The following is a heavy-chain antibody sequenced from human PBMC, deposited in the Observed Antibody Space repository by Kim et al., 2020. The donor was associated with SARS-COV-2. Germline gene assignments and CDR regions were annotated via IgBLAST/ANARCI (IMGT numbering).Heavy chain of an antibody. D-gene: IGHD2-2*01. CDR2: ISSSGGST. CDR3: ARTRSCSSTSCYVDY. J-gene: IGHJ4*01. Sequence: GGSLRLSCVTSGFTFGTYAMSWVRQAPEKGLEWVSGISSSGGSTYYADSVKGRFTISRYSSKNTLYLQMVSLRVDDTALYYCARTRSCSSTSCYVDYWG. CDR1: GFTFGTYA. V-gene: IGHV3-23*01.